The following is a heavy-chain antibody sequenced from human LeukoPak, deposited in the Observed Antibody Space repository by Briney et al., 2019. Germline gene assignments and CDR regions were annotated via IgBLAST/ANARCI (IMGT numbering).Heavy chain of an antibody. J-gene: IGHJ4*02. CDR1: GGTFSSYA. CDR3: ATDGGGSYSYYFDY. CDR2: IIPILGTA. Sequence: ASVKVSCKASGGTFSSYAISWVRQAPGQGLEWMGGIIPILGTANYAQKFQGRVTITTDESTSTAYMELSSLRSEDTAVYYCATDGGGSYSYYFDYWGQGTLVTVSS. D-gene: IGHD1-26*01. V-gene: IGHV1-69*05.